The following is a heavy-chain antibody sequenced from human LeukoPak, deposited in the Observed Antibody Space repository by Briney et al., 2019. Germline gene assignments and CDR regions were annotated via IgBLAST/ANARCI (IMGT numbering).Heavy chain of an antibody. CDR2: INPDSGGT. D-gene: IGHD5-24*01. Sequence: ASVKVSCKASGYTFTGYYMHWVRQAPGQGLEWMGWINPDSGGTNYAQKFQGRVTMTRDTSSSTAYMELSRLRSDDTAVYYCARVSEMATEGTALDYWGQGTLVTVSS. J-gene: IGHJ4*02. CDR3: ARVSEMATEGTALDY. CDR1: GYTFTGYY. V-gene: IGHV1-2*02.